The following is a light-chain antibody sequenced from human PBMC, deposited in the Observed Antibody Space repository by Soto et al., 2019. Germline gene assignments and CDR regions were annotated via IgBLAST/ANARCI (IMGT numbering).Light chain of an antibody. CDR1: QSVSSC. J-gene: IGKJ1*01. V-gene: IGKV3-11*01. CDR2: DAS. Sequence: EIVLTQSPATLSLSVGERVTLSCRASQSVSSCLAWYQQKPGKAPKLLIYDASNRDTGVPSRFSGSGSGTDFTLTISSLQPDDFATYYCQQYNNHPRTFGQGTKVDIK. CDR3: QQYNNHPRT.